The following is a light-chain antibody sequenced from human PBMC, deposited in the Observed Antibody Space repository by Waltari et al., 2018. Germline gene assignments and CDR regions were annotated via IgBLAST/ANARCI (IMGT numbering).Light chain of an antibody. Sequence: DIQVTQSPSSLSASVGDRVTITCRASQRISIYLNWYQQKPGKAPKLLISAASSLQSGVPSRFSGSGSGKDFTLTISSQQPEDFASYYCQQRYSTPPWTFGQGTKVEI. CDR1: QRISIY. CDR2: AAS. V-gene: IGKV1-39*01. CDR3: QQRYSTPPWT. J-gene: IGKJ1*01.